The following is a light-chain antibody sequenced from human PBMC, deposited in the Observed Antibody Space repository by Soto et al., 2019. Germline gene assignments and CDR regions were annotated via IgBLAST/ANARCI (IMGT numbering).Light chain of an antibody. Sequence: QSALTQPPSASGSPGQSVTISCTGTSTDVGGYDCVSWYQQHPGKVPKLMIYEVNKRPSGVPDRFSGSKSGNTASLTVSGLQPEDEADYYCTSYAGGNNVFGTGTQLTVL. CDR1: STDVGGYDC. J-gene: IGLJ1*01. V-gene: IGLV2-8*01. CDR3: TSYAGGNNV. CDR2: EVN.